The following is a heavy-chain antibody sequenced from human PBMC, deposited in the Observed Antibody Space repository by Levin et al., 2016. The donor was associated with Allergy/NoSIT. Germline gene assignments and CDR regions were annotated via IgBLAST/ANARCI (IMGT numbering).Heavy chain of an antibody. CDR3: ASDRYSTGGGGAFDI. Sequence: IRQPPGKGLEWVSYISSSLSTIYYADSVKGRFTISRDNAKNSLYLQMNSLRAEDTAVYYCASDRYSTGGGGAFDIWGQGTMVTVSS. CDR2: ISSSLSTI. J-gene: IGHJ3*02. V-gene: IGHV3-11*04. D-gene: IGHD6-19*01.